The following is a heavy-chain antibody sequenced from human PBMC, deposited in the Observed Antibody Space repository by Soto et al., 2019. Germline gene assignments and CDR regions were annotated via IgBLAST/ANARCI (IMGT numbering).Heavy chain of an antibody. CDR2: IYHSGST. V-gene: IGHV4-38-2*02. J-gene: IGHJ5*02. D-gene: IGHD2-21*02. CDR1: GYSIRNGYY. Sequence: SETLSLTCTVSGYSIRNGYYWGWIRQPPGKGLEWIGTIYHSGSTYYNPSLRSRVTISVDASENHFSLKLSSVTAADTAVYYCARVGPYCGGDCYSPPPWGQGTLVTVSS. CDR3: ARVGPYCGGDCYSPPP.